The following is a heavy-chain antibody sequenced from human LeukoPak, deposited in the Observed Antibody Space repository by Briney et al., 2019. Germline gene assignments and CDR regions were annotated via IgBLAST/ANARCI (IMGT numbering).Heavy chain of an antibody. D-gene: IGHD2-2*01. CDR2: IYYSGST. CDR1: GGSISSYGYY. J-gene: IGHJ4*02. Sequence: KPSETLSLTCTVSGGSISSYGYYWGWIRQPPGKGLEWIGNIYYSGSTNYNPSLKSRVTISVDTSKNQFSLNLSSVTAADTAVYYCARRVSSAKYSFDYWGQGTPVTVSS. CDR3: ARRVSSAKYSFDY. V-gene: IGHV4-39*01.